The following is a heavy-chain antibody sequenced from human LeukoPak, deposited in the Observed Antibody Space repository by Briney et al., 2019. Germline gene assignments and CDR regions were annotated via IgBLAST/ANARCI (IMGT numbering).Heavy chain of an antibody. J-gene: IGHJ6*04. D-gene: IGHD5-18*01. Sequence: SQTLSLTCTVSGGSISSGDYYWSWIRQPPGKGLEWTGYIYYSGSTYYNPSLKSRVTISVDTSKNQFSLKLSSVTAADTAVYYCARDGVVGYSSYGMDVWGKGTTVTVSS. CDR1: GGSISSGDYY. CDR3: ARDGVVGYSSYGMDV. CDR2: IYYSGST. V-gene: IGHV4-30-4*01.